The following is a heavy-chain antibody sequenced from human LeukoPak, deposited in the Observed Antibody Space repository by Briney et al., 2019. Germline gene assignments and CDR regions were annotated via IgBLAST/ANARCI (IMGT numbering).Heavy chain of an antibody. CDR3: ARDDSRPDYIVGATRGAFDI. D-gene: IGHD1-26*01. J-gene: IGHJ3*02. V-gene: IGHV3-7*01. CDR2: IKQDGSEK. Sequence: GGSLRLSCAASGFTFSSYWMSWVRQAPGKGLEWVANIKQDGSEKYYVDSVKGRFTISRDNAKNSLYLQMNSLRAEDTAVYYCARDDSRPDYIVGATRGAFDIWGQGTMVTVSS. CDR1: GFTFSSYW.